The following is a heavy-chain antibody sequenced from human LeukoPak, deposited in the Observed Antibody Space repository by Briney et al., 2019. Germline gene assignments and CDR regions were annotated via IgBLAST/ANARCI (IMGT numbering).Heavy chain of an antibody. D-gene: IGHD6-6*01. CDR2: IYYSGST. J-gene: IGHJ4*02. CDR1: GGSISSYY. V-gene: IGHV4-59*12. CDR3: ASVSSSSRSIDY. Sequence: SETLSLTCTVSGGSISSYYWSWIRQPPGKGLEWIGYIYYSGSTNYNPSLKSRVTMSVDTSKNQFSLKLSSVTAADTAVYYCASVSSSSRSIDYWGQGTLVTVSS.